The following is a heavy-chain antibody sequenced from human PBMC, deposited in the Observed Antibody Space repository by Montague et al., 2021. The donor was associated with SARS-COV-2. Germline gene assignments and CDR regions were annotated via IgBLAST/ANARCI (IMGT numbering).Heavy chain of an antibody. Sequence: SETRSLTCTVSISSIRYYWYCIRQPPGKRREWMGSMYYIGNSYYNPSLQSRVTISVDTATNQFSLNLNSVTAADTAVSYCTRGPVFINSWYSLLTLDQRPPWYFDLWGHGTLVIVSS. CDR1: ISSIRYY. D-gene: IGHD6-13*01. CDR2: MYYIGNS. CDR3: TRGPVFINSWYSLLTLDQRPPWYFDL. J-gene: IGHJ2*01. V-gene: IGHV4-39*07.